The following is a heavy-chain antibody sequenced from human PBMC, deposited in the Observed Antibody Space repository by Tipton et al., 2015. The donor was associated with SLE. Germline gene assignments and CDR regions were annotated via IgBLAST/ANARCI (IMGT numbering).Heavy chain of an antibody. Sequence: TLSLTCTVSGGSISSINYFWGWIRQPPGKGLEWFGTIYYSGSTYYNPSLKSRVTISVDTSKNQFSLKLSSVTAADTAVYYCARGDLCGGDCYSTFFDYWGQGTLVTVSS. D-gene: IGHD2-21*01. CDR1: GGSISSINYF. V-gene: IGHV4-39*07. CDR2: IYYSGST. CDR3: ARGDLCGGDCYSTFFDY. J-gene: IGHJ4*02.